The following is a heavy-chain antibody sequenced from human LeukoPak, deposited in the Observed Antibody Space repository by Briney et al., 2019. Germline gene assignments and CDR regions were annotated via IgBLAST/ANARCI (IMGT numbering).Heavy chain of an antibody. V-gene: IGHV3-9*01. CDR3: AKDTSDWNYGGGAFDI. J-gene: IGHJ3*02. CDR1: GFTFDDYA. D-gene: IGHD1-7*01. CDR2: TSWNSGNI. Sequence: SLRLSCAASGFTFDDYAMHWVRQAPGKGLEWVSGTSWNSGNIGYADSVKGRFTISRDNAKNSLYLQMNSLRAEDTALYYCAKDTSDWNYGGGAFDIWGQGTMVTVSS.